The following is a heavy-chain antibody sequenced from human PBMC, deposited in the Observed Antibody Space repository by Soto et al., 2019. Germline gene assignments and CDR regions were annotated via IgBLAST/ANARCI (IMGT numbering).Heavy chain of an antibody. V-gene: IGHV4-4*02. D-gene: IGHD4-17*01. CDR2: IYHSGST. CDR1: SGSISSSNW. Sequence: SETLSLTCAVSSGSISSSNWWSWVRQPPGKGLEWIGEIYHSGSTNYNPSLKSRVTISVDKSKNQFSLKLSSVTAADTAVYYCARADGDYHPLRYWGQGTLVTVSS. J-gene: IGHJ4*02. CDR3: ARADGDYHPLRY.